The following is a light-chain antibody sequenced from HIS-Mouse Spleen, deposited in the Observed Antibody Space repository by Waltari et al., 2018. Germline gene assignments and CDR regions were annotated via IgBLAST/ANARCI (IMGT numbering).Light chain of an antibody. CDR2: LGS. Sequence: DIVITQSPLSLPVTPGEPASIPFRSRQSLLHSNGYNYLDWYLQKPGQSPQLLIYLGSNRASGVPDRFSGSGSGTDFTLKISRVEAEDVGVYYCMQALQTPYTFGQGTKLEIK. V-gene: IGKV2-28*01. J-gene: IGKJ2*01. CDR1: QSLLHSNGYNY. CDR3: MQALQTPYT.